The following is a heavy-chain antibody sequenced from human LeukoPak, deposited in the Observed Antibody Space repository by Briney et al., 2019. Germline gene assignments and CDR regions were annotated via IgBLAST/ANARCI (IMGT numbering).Heavy chain of an antibody. CDR3: AKAMIGTTDYYYYGMDV. D-gene: IGHD3-22*01. CDR2: ISWNSGSI. V-gene: IGHV3-9*01. J-gene: IGHJ6*02. CDR1: GFTFDDYA. Sequence: SLRLSCAASGFTFDDYAMQWVRQAPGKGLEWVSGISWNSGSIGYADSVKGRFTISRDNAKNSLYLQMNSLRAEDTALYYCAKAMIGTTDYYYYGMDVWGQGTTVTVSS.